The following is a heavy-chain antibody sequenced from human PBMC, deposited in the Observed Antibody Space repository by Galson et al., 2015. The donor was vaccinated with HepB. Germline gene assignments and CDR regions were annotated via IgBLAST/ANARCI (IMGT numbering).Heavy chain of an antibody. CDR2: IYYSGST. J-gene: IGHJ6*03. D-gene: IGHD3-3*01. CDR1: GGSISSYY. Sequence: LSLTCTVSGGSISSYYWSWIRQPPGKGLEWIGYIYYSGSTNYNPSLKSRVAISVDTSKNQFSLKLSSVTAADTAVYYCARDSRGGDFWSGYYHYYYYMDVWGKGTTVTVSS. V-gene: IGHV4-59*01. CDR3: ARDSRGGDFWSGYYHYYYYMDV.